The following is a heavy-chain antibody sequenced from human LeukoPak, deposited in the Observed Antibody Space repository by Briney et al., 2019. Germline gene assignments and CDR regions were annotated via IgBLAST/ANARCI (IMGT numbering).Heavy chain of an antibody. Sequence: GGSLRLSCAASGFSFSIYFMNWVRQAPRKGLEWVSSISRTSEYIHYADSARGRFPISRDNAKNSVYLQMNSLRAEDTAVYFCAGGGDFDYWGQGILVTVSA. CDR1: GFSFSIYF. J-gene: IGHJ4*02. V-gene: IGHV3-21*01. CDR3: AGGGDFDY. D-gene: IGHD3-16*01. CDR2: ISRTSEYI.